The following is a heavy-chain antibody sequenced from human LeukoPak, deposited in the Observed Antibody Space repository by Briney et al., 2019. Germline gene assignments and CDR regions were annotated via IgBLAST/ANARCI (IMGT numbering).Heavy chain of an antibody. J-gene: IGHJ6*02. CDR1: GGSISSGAYF. CDR2: IYYSGST. D-gene: IGHD2-15*01. Sequence: SETLSITCTVSGGSISSGAYFWSWIRQHPGKGLAWIGYIYYSGSTYHNPSLKSRVTISVDTSGSQFSLQLTSVTDADTAVYYCARGGGGTSTGMDVWGQGTTVTVSS. CDR3: ARGGGGTSTGMDV. V-gene: IGHV4-31*03.